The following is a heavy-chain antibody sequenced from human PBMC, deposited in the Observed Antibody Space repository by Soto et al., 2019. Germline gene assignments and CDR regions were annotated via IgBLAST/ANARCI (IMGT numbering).Heavy chain of an antibody. Sequence: PSETLSLTYAVSGGSISTGGYSWSWIRQPPGKGLEWIGYIYHSGSTYYNPSLKSRVTISVDRSKNQFSLKLSSVTAADTAVYYCSRVPGPWGQGTLVTVS. CDR3: SRVPGP. J-gene: IGHJ5*02. CDR2: IYHSGST. V-gene: IGHV4-30-2*01. CDR1: GGSISTGGYS.